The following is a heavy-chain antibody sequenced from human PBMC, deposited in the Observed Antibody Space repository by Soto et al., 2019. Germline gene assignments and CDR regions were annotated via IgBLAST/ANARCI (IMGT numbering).Heavy chain of an antibody. CDR3: AATYYYDTFDY. CDR2: IIPFLDIA. Sequence: QVQLVQSGAEVKKPGSSVKVSCKASGGTFSSYTISWVRQAPGQGLEWMGRIIPFLDIANNAQKFQGRVTITADKSTSTAYMELSSLRSEATAVYYCAATYYYDTFDYWGQGTLVTVSS. CDR1: GGTFSSYT. D-gene: IGHD3-22*01. J-gene: IGHJ4*02. V-gene: IGHV1-69*02.